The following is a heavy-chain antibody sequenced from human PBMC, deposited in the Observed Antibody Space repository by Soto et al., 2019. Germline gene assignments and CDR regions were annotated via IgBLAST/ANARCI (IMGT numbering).Heavy chain of an antibody. CDR2: IFYSGGT. Sequence: QVQLQESGPGLVKPSETLSLTCTVSGGSISGHYWSWIRQPRRKRLEWIGHIFYSGGTNYNPSLKSRVTISVDTSKNQFSLKLNSVTAADTAVYYCARVGSSGWSPDYWGQGTLVTVSS. CDR1: GGSISGHY. V-gene: IGHV4-59*11. J-gene: IGHJ4*02. D-gene: IGHD6-19*01. CDR3: ARVGSSGWSPDY.